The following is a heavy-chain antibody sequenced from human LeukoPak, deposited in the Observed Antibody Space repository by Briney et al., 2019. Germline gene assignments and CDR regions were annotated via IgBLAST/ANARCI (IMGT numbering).Heavy chain of an antibody. CDR2: ISAYNGNT. D-gene: IGHD3-22*01. J-gene: IGHJ4*02. Sequence: ASVKVSCKASGYTFTSYGISWVRQAPGQGLEWMGWISAYNGNTNYAQKLQGRVTMTRDTSTSTVYMELSSLRSEDTAVYYCATSPYYYDSSGYYCDYWGQGTLVTVSS. V-gene: IGHV1-18*01. CDR3: ATSPYYYDSSGYYCDY. CDR1: GYTFTSYG.